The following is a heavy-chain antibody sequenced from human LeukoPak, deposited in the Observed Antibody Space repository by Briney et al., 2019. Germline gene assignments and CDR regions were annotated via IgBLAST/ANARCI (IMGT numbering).Heavy chain of an antibody. CDR3: ARGIVVVVAATQDY. CDR2: INPNSGGT. J-gene: IGHJ4*02. CDR1: GYTFIGYY. V-gene: IGHV1-2*02. D-gene: IGHD2-15*01. Sequence: ASVKVSCKTSGYTFIGYYMHWVRQAPGQGLEWMGWINPNSGGTHYAQKFQGRVTMTMDTSISTGYMELSRLRSDDTAVYYCARGIVVVVAATQDYWGQGTLVTVSS.